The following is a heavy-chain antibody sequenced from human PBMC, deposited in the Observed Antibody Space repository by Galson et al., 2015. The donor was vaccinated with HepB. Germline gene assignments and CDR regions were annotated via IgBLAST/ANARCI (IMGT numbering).Heavy chain of an antibody. CDR3: AKWDPSYYYDSSGALFDY. CDR2: ISGSGGST. V-gene: IGHV3-23*01. D-gene: IGHD3-22*01. J-gene: IGHJ4*02. Sequence: SLRLSCAASGFTFSSYAMSWVRQAPGKGLEWVSAISGSGGSTYYADSVKGRFTISRGNSKNTLYLQMNSLRAEDTAVYYCAKWDPSYYYDSSGALFDYWGQGTLVTVSS. CDR1: GFTFSSYA.